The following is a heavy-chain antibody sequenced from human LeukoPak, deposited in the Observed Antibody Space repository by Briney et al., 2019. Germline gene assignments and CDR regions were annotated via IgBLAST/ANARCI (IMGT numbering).Heavy chain of an antibody. V-gene: IGHV4-59*01. CDR2: IYYSGST. J-gene: IGHJ4*02. CDR1: GGSISPYY. Sequence: SETLSLTCTVSGGSISPYYWSWIRQPPGKGLEWIGYIYYSGSTNYNPSLKSRVTITVDTSKRQFSLKLNSVPAADTAVYYGARGKGYFDYWGQGTLVTVSS. CDR3: ARGKGYFDY.